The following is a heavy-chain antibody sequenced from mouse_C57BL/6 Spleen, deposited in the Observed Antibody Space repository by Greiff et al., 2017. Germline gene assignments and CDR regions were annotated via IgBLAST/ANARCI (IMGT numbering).Heavy chain of an antibody. V-gene: IGHV1-54*01. CDR2: INPGSGGT. CDR1: GYAFTNYL. J-gene: IGHJ4*01. Sequence: VKLMESGAELVRPGTSVKVSCKASGYAFTNYLIEWVKQRPGQGLEWIGVINPGSGGTNYNEKFKGKATLTADKSSSTAYMQLSSLTSEDTAVYFCARPLDDYLSMDYWGQGTSVTVSS. CDR3: ARPLDDYLSMDY. D-gene: IGHD2-4*01.